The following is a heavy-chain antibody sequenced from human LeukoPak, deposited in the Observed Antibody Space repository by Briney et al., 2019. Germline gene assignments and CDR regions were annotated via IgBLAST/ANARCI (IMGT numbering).Heavy chain of an antibody. CDR2: IYYSGST. D-gene: IGHD3-22*01. V-gene: IGHV4-39*07. Sequence: SETLSLTCAVSGASISGSGYYWGWIRQPPGKGLEWIGSIYYSGSTYYNPSLKSRVTISVDTSKNQFSLKLSSVTAADTAVYYCARGGAYYYDSSGYLPFDYWGQGTLVTVSS. CDR1: GASISGSGYY. J-gene: IGHJ4*02. CDR3: ARGGAYYYDSSGYLPFDY.